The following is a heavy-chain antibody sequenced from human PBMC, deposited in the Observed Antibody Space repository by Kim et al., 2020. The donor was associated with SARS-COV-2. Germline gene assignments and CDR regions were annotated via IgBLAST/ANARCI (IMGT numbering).Heavy chain of an antibody. Sequence: SGTTTYDAASVKGRFTISRDNARNSVYLQMNSLTVDDTAMYYCARDKSLKDWGQGTMVFVSS. V-gene: IGHV3-11*01. CDR3: ARDKSLKD. J-gene: IGHJ4*02. CDR2: SGTTT.